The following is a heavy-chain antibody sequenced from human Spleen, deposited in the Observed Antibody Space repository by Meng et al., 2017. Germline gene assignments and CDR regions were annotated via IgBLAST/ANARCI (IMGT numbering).Heavy chain of an antibody. D-gene: IGHD4-11*01. Sequence: QAQRQESGPGLVKPSQTLSLTCTVSGDSISSGEYFWSWIRQPPGKGLEWIGEINHSGSTNYNPSLESRATISVDTSQNNLSLKLSSVTAADSAVYYCARGPTTMAHDFDYWGQGTLVTVSS. CDR2: INHSGST. J-gene: IGHJ4*02. CDR1: GDSISSGEYF. V-gene: IGHV4-30-4*01. CDR3: ARGPTTMAHDFDY.